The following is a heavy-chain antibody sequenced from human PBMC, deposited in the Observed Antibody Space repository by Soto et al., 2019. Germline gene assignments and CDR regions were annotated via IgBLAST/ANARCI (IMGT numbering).Heavy chain of an antibody. D-gene: IGHD2-8*02. CDR3: AKATATGGGAFEI. CDR1: GFICSSYD. Sequence: EVQMLESGGGLAQPGGSLRLSCAVSGFICSSYDMSWVRQAPEKGLEWVSTILVGGSTHYEDSVKGRFTISRDTSKNTVYLQMNSLTAGDTAVYYCAKATATGGGAFEIYGQGTMVTVSS. J-gene: IGHJ3*02. V-gene: IGHV3-23*01. CDR2: ILVGGST.